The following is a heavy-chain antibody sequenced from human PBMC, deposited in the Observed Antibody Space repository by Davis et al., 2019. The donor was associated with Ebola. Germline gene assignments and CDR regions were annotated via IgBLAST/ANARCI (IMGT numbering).Heavy chain of an antibody. D-gene: IGHD3-3*01. CDR3: ARGGEYYDFWSGYYYYYAMDV. CDR2: INHSGST. V-gene: IGHV4-34*01. CDR1: GGSFSGYY. J-gene: IGHJ6*02. Sequence: SETLSLTCAVYGGSFSGYYWSWIRQPPGKGLEWIGEINHSGSTNYNPSLKSRVTISVDTSKNQFSLKLSSVTAADTAVYYCARGGEYYDFWSGYYYYYAMDVWGQGTTVTVSS.